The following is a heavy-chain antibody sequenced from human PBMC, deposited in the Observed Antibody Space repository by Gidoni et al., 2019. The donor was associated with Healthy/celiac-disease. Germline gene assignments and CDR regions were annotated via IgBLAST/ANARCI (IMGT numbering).Heavy chain of an antibody. CDR3: ARDRPSLEWLLYGRNYYYGMDV. V-gene: IGHV1-2*02. CDR1: GYPFTGSY. Sequence: QVQLVQSGAEVKKPGASVKVSCKASGYPFTGSYMHWVRPAPGQGLEWMGWINPNSGGTNYAQKFQGRVTMTRDTSISTAYMELSRLRSDDTAVYYCARDRPSLEWLLYGRNYYYGMDVWGQGTTVTVSS. D-gene: IGHD3-3*01. J-gene: IGHJ6*02. CDR2: INPNSGGT.